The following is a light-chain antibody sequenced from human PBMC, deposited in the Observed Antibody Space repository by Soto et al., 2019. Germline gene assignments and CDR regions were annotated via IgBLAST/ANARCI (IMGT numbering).Light chain of an antibody. V-gene: IGKV1-13*02. Sequence: AIQLTQSPSSLSVSPGESATISCLASQGVSSTLAWYQQTPGQAPKLLIYGASTMETGIPSRFSGSGSGTEFTLTISSLQSEDFAAYYCQQYGSSPLTFGGGTKVDIK. CDR3: QQYGSSPLT. CDR1: QGVSST. J-gene: IGKJ4*01. CDR2: GAS.